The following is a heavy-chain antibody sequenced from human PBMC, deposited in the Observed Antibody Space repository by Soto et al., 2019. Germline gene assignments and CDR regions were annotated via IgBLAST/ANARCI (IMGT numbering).Heavy chain of an antibody. Sequence: PGGSLRLSCAASGFTFSSYSMNWVRQAPGKGLEWVSSISSSSSYIYYADSLKGRFTISRDNAKNSLYLQMNSLRAEDTAVYYCARVEGTYVENWFDPWGQGTLVTVSS. J-gene: IGHJ5*02. CDR1: GFTFSSYS. V-gene: IGHV3-21*01. CDR2: ISSSSSYI. D-gene: IGHD3-16*01. CDR3: ARVEGTYVENWFDP.